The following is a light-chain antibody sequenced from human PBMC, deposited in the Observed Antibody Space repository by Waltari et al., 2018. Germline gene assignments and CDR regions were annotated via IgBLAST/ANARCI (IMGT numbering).Light chain of an antibody. Sequence: SSELTQDPAVSVALGQTVRITLQGASLRTSYASCYQQKSGQAPVLVLFGKIKRPSGIPDRFSGYNSESTTSLTITGAQAEDEADYYCSSRDSSASHVLFAGGTKVTVL. V-gene: IGLV3-19*01. CDR3: SSRDSSASHVL. J-gene: IGLJ2*01. CDR2: GKI. CDR1: SLRTSY.